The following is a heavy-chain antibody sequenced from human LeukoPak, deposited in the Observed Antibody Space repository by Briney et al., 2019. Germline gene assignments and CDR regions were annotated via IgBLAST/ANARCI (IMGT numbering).Heavy chain of an antibody. CDR3: ARDRLPAATTNYYYYYMDV. J-gene: IGHJ6*03. V-gene: IGHV1-69*13. CDR2: IIPIFGTA. D-gene: IGHD2-2*01. CDR1: GGTFSSYA. Sequence: ASVKVSCKASGGTFSSYAISWVRQAPGQGLEWMGGIIPIFGTANYAQKFQGRVTITADESTSTAYMELSSLRSEDTAVYYCARDRLPAATTNYYYYYMDVWGKGTRSPSP.